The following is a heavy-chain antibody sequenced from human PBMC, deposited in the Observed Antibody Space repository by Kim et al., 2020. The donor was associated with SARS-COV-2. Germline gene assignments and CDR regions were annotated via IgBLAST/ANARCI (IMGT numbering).Heavy chain of an antibody. CDR2: ISATTGRT. D-gene: IGHD1-1*01. V-gene: IGHV3-23*01. Sequence: GGSLRLSCEASGFTFSRHAMSWVRQAPGKGLEWVSAISATTGRTFCAASVRGRCTISRDNSESTLYLEMTSLRVEDSAVYYCVKEKGVDEDDVLATNFDDWGQGTLVTVSS. CDR3: VKEKGVDEDDVLATNFDD. J-gene: IGHJ4*02. CDR1: GFTFSRHA.